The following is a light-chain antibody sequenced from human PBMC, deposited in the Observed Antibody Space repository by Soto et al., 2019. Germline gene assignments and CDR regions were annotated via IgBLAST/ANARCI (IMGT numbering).Light chain of an antibody. Sequence: QSALTQPASVSGSPGQSITISCTGTSSDVGGYNYVSWYQQHPGKAPKLMIYDVSDRPSGVSNRSSGSKSGNTASLTISGLQAEDEADYYCSSYTNRGTLDIFGTGTKVTVL. J-gene: IGLJ1*01. CDR3: SSYTNRGTLDI. CDR2: DVS. CDR1: SSDVGGYNY. V-gene: IGLV2-14*01.